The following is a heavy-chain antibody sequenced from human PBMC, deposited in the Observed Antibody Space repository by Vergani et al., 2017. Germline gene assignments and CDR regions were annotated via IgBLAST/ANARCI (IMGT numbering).Heavy chain of an antibody. CDR1: GFTFSSYA. Sequence: QVQLVESGGGVVQPGRSLRLSCAASGFTFSSYAMHWVRQAPGKGLEWGAVISYDGSNKYYADSVKGRFTISRDNSKNTLYLQMNSLRAEDTAVYYCAGERSIAARFKYSSFDYWGQGTLVTVSS. J-gene: IGHJ4*02. CDR2: ISYDGSNK. CDR3: AGERSIAARFKYSSFDY. V-gene: IGHV3-30*01. D-gene: IGHD6-6*01.